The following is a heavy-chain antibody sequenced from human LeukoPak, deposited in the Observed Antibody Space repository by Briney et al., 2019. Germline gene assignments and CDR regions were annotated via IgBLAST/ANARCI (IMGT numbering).Heavy chain of an antibody. CDR1: GYTFTNYG. J-gene: IGHJ4*02. D-gene: IGHD2-21*02. CDR2: ISGYNGNT. Sequence: ASVKVSCKASGYTFTNYGISWVRRAPGQGLEWVGWISGYNGNTNYAQKFQGRVTMTTATSTTTAYMELGSLRSDDTAMYYCARDVVTAIHEYWGQGTQVTVSS. V-gene: IGHV1-18*01. CDR3: ARDVVTAIHEY.